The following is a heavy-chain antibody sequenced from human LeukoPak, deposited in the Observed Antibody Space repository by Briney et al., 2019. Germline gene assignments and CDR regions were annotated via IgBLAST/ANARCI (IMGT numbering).Heavy chain of an antibody. D-gene: IGHD5-18*01. CDR2: IIPILGIA. CDR1: GGTFSSYA. J-gene: IGHJ3*02. CDR3: ARSGYSYGQGAFDI. Sequence: SVKVSCEASGGTFSSYAISWVRQAPGQGLEWMGRIIPILGIANYAQKFQGRVTITADKSTSTAYMELSSLRSEDTAVYYCARSGYSYGQGAFDIWGQGTMVTVSS. V-gene: IGHV1-69*04.